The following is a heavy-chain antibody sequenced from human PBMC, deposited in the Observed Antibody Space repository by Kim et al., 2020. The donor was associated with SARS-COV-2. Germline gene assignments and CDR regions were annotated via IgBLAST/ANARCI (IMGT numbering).Heavy chain of an antibody. Sequence: GGSLRLSCAASGFTFSSYAMHWVRQAPGKGLEWVAVISYDGSNKYYADSVKGRFTISRDNSKNTLYLQMNSLRAEDTAVYYCARGVIVVVTAMNFRFDP. CDR3: ARGVIVVVTAMNFRFDP. J-gene: IGHJ5*02. D-gene: IGHD2-21*02. CDR2: ISYDGSNK. CDR1: GFTFSSYA. V-gene: IGHV3-30*04.